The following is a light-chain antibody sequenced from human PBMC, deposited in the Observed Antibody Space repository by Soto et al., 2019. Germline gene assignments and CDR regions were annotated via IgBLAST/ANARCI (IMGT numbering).Light chain of an antibody. J-gene: IGKJ1*01. CDR2: DAS. Sequence: DIQVTRSPPTLSASVGDRVTITCRASQTISTWMAWYQQKPGKAPKLLVYDASTLQSGVASRFSGSGSGTEFTLIISGLQPDDSATYYCQQYTNTNNPWMFGQGTKVDIK. V-gene: IGKV1-5*01. CDR1: QTISTW. CDR3: QQYTNTNNPWM.